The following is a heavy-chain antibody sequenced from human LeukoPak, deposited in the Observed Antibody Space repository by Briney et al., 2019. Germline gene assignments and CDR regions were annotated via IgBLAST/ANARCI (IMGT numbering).Heavy chain of an antibody. CDR3: ARRYYDILTGYGSSFDY. V-gene: IGHV4-34*01. CDR2: INHSGST. J-gene: IGHJ4*02. CDR1: GGSFSGYY. D-gene: IGHD3-9*01. Sequence: SETLSLTCAVYGGSFSGYYWSWIRQPPGKGLEWIGEINHSGSTNYNPSLKSRVTISVDTSKNQFSLKLSSVTAADTAVYYCARRYYDILTGYGSSFDYWGQGTLVTVSS.